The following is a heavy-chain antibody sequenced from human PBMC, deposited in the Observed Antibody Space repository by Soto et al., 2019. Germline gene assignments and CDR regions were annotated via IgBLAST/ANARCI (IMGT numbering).Heavy chain of an antibody. CDR3: ARESRIQLWSTFDY. CDR1: GGSISSGDYY. V-gene: IGHV4-30-4*01. J-gene: IGHJ4*02. Sequence: TLSLTCTVSGGSISSGDYYWSWIRQPPGKGLEWIGYIYYSGSTYYNPSLKSRVTISVDTSKNQFSLKLSSVTAADTAVYYCARESRIQLWSTFDYWGQGTLVTSPQ. CDR2: IYYSGST. D-gene: IGHD5-18*01.